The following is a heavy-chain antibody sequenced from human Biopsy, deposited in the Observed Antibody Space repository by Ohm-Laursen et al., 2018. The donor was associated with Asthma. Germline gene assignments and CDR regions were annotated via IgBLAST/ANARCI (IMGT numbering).Heavy chain of an antibody. CDR2: INQDGNEI. V-gene: IGHV3-7*01. CDR3: ARNRGREVFDY. D-gene: IGHD3-10*01. J-gene: IGHJ4*02. Sequence: SLRLSCAASGFMFRSFGMHWVRQAPGKGLEWVANINQDGNEINYMDSVQGRFTISRDNAKNSLYLQMNNLRVEDTAVYYCARNRGREVFDYWGQGTLVTASS. CDR1: GFMFRSFG.